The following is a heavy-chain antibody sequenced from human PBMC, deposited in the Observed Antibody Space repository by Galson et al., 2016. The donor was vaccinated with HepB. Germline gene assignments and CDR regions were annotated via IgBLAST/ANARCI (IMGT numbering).Heavy chain of an antibody. CDR1: XXSIXXXY. CDR2: IFYTGXS. D-gene: IGHD3-3*02. CDR3: ARADMFGYLDY. V-gene: IGHV4-59*01. J-gene: IGHJ4*02. Sequence: ETXXLTCTVXXXSIXXXYXXXIRXXPGKGXXWIGYIFYTGXSNYNPSLKSRVTISVDTSKNQFSLKLTSLTAADTAVYHCARADMFGYLDYWGQGTLVAVSS.